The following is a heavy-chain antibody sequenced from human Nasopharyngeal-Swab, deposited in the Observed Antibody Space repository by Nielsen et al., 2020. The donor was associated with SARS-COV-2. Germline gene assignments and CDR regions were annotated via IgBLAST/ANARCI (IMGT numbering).Heavy chain of an antibody. V-gene: IGHV3-30*04. CDR3: AKNRDSGDDSDDYYHYYGMDV. D-gene: IGHD5-12*01. Sequence: LKISCAASGFTFTSYAMHWVRQAPGKGLEWVAVISYDGSSSYYADSVKGRFTISRDNSKNTVNLQMNSLRVEDTAIYYCAKNRDSGDDSDDYYHYYGMDVWGQGTTVTVFS. J-gene: IGHJ6*02. CDR1: GFTFTSYA. CDR2: ISYDGSSS.